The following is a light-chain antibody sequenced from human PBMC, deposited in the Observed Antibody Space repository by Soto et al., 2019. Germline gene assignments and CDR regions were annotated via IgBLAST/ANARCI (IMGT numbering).Light chain of an antibody. CDR1: QSISSW. CDR2: DAS. Sequence: DIQMTQSPSTLSASVGDRVTITCRASQSISSWLAWYQQKPGKAPKLLIYDASNLESGVPSRFSGSGSGTEFTLTISSLQPEDFTTYYCQHLKSYPITFGQGTRLEI. V-gene: IGKV1-5*01. J-gene: IGKJ5*01. CDR3: QHLKSYPIT.